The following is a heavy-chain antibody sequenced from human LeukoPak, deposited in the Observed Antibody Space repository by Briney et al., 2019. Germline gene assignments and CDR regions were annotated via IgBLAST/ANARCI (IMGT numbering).Heavy chain of an antibody. V-gene: IGHV4-38-2*02. CDR2: IYHSGST. CDR1: GYSISSGYY. D-gene: IGHD2-2*02. Sequence: SETLSLTCTVSGYSISSGYYWGWVRQPPGKGLEWIGSIYHSGSTYYNPSLKSRVTISVDTSKNQFSLKLSSVTAADTAVYYCARVDIVVVPAAIPSPNWFDPWGQGTLVTVSS. CDR3: ARVDIVVVPAAIPSPNWFDP. J-gene: IGHJ5*02.